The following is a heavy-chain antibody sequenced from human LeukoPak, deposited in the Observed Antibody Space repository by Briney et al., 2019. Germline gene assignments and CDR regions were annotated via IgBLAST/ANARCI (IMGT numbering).Heavy chain of an antibody. J-gene: IGHJ4*02. V-gene: IGHV3-23*01. Sequence: GGSLRLSCAVSGFTFSSYAMSWVRQAPGKGLEWVSAISGTGGSGSTYYSDSVKGRFTISRDNSKNTLYLQMNSLRAEDTAVCCCAKPRCSSTSCSLGYFDYWGQGALVTVSS. CDR2: ISGTGGSGST. D-gene: IGHD2-2*01. CDR1: GFTFSSYA. CDR3: AKPRCSSTSCSLGYFDY.